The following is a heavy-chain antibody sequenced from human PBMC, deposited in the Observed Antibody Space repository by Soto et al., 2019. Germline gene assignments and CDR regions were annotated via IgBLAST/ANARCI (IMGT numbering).Heavy chain of an antibody. V-gene: IGHV1-8*01. CDR1: GYTFTSYD. Sequence: GASVKVSCKASGYTFTSYDINWVRQATGQGLEWMGWMNPNSGNTGYAQKFQGRVTMTRNTSISTAYMELSSLRSEDTAVYYCARAWPYYYDSSGYCLPDYWGQGTMVPVYS. D-gene: IGHD3-22*01. CDR2: MNPNSGNT. CDR3: ARAWPYYYDSSGYCLPDY. J-gene: IGHJ4*02.